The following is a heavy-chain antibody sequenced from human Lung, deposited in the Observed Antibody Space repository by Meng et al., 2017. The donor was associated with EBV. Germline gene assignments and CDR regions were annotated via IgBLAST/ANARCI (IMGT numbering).Heavy chain of an antibody. V-gene: IGHV4-39*01. D-gene: IGHD2-2*01. Sequence: GPRLVKTSQTPSLVCAGSGGAIRSSWCYWGWARRPPGKGLEWIGSSYYGRCSYYTPSRKSLVTISADTPKSQFSLKLSPATAPDTAVYNCARHSYHSCFDPWGQGTLVTVSS. J-gene: IGHJ5*02. CDR1: GGAIRSSWCY. CDR3: ARHSYHSCFDP. CDR2: SYYGRCS.